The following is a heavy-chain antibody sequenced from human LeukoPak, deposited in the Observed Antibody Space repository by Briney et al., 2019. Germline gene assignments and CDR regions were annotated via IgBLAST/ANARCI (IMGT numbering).Heavy chain of an antibody. V-gene: IGHV3-9*01. Sequence: PGRSLRLSCAASGFTFDDYAMHWVRQAPGKGLEWVSGISWNSGSIGYADSVKGRFTISRDNSKNTLYLQMNSLRAEDTAVYYCAKDRKRIAAAGPVFDYWGQGTLVTVSS. CDR2: ISWNSGSI. D-gene: IGHD6-13*01. J-gene: IGHJ4*02. CDR1: GFTFDDYA. CDR3: AKDRKRIAAAGPVFDY.